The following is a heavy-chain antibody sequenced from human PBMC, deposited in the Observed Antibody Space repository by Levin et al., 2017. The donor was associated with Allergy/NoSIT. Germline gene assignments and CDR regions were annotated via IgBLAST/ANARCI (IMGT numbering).Heavy chain of an antibody. Sequence: SGGSLRLSCAASEFTFSNSGMHWVRQAPGKGLEWVALISYDGSHNYYVDSVKGRFTISRDNSKNTLYLQMNSLRTEDTAVYYCARADSRGSLYMDVWGKGTTVTVSS. D-gene: IGHD5-18*01. CDR3: ARADSRGSLYMDV. CDR2: ISYDGSHN. CDR1: EFTFSNSG. J-gene: IGHJ6*03. V-gene: IGHV3-30*03.